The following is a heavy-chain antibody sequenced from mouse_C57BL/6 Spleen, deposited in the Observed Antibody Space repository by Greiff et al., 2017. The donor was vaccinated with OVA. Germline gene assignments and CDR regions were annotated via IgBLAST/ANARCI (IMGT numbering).Heavy chain of an antibody. CDR3: ARYGTAHPAWFAY. Sequence: VQLQQSGTELVKPGASVKLSCKASGYTFTSYWMHWVKQRPGQGLEWIGNINPSNGGTNYNEKFKSKATLTVDKSSSTAYMQLSSLTSEDSAVYDCARYGTAHPAWFAYWGQGTLVTVSA. CDR1: GYTFTSYW. CDR2: INPSNGGT. V-gene: IGHV1-53*01. J-gene: IGHJ3*01. D-gene: IGHD3-2*02.